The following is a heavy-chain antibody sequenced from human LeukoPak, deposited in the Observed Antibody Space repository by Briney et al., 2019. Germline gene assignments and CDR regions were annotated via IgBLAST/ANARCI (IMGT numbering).Heavy chain of an antibody. J-gene: IGHJ4*02. CDR2: INQDGSDK. Sequence: GGSLRLSCAASESTFSIYWMTWVRQAPGKGLERVANINQDGSDKYYVDSVKGRFTISRDNAKKSLYLQMNSLRVEDTAVYYCAQSRGVGYWGQGTLVTVSS. CDR1: ESTFSIYW. D-gene: IGHD1-26*01. V-gene: IGHV3-7*01. CDR3: AQSRGVGY.